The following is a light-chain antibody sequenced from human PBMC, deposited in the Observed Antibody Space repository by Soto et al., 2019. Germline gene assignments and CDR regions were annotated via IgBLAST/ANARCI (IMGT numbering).Light chain of an antibody. CDR1: QGIINY. Sequence: IQLTQSPSSLSASMGDRVTITCRASQGIINYLAWYQQKPGKAPKLLIYGASTLQGGVPSRFSGSGPGTHFTLTISSLQPEDFATYYCQQSFMPPRTFGPGTKVDIK. CDR2: GAS. J-gene: IGKJ3*01. V-gene: IGKV1-39*01. CDR3: QQSFMPPRT.